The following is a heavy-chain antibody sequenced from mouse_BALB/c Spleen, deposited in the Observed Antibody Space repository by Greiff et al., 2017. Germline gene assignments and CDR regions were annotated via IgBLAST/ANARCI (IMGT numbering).Heavy chain of an antibody. J-gene: IGHJ4*01. CDR2: ISSGGGST. CDR3: ARHGGGNYYAMDY. V-gene: IGHV5-12-1*01. Sequence: EVKLVESGGGLVKPGGSLKLSCAASGFAFSSYDMSWVRQTPEKRLEWVAYISSGGGSTYYPDTVKGRFTISRDNAKNTLYLQMSSLKSEDTAMYYCARHGGGNYYAMDYWGQGTSVTVSS. D-gene: IGHD2-1*01. CDR1: GFAFSSYD.